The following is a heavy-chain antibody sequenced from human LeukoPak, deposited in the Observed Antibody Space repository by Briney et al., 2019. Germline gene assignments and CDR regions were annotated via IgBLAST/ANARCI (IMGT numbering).Heavy chain of an antibody. J-gene: IGHJ5*02. CDR2: IYTSGGT. CDR3: ARELTYYYDSSGPNWFDP. D-gene: IGHD3-22*01. CDR1: GGSISSYY. Sequence: KPSETLSLTCTVSGGSISSYYWSWIRQPAGKGLEWIGRIYTSGGTNYNPSLKSRVTMSVDTSKNQFSLKLSSVTAADTAVYYCARELTYYYDSSGPNWFDPWGQGTLVTVSS. V-gene: IGHV4-4*07.